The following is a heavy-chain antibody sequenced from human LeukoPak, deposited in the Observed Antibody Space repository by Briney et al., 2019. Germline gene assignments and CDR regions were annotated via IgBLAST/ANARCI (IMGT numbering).Heavy chain of an antibody. CDR2: IYYSGST. J-gene: IGHJ4*02. CDR3: ASGEVAAAGLDY. Sequence: PSETLSLTCTVSGGSISSGGYYWSWIRQHPGKGLEWIGYIYYSGSTYYNPSLKSRVTISVDTSKNQFSLKLSSVTAVDTAVYYCASGEVAAAGLDYWGQGTLVTVSS. V-gene: IGHV4-31*03. D-gene: IGHD6-13*01. CDR1: GGSISSGGYY.